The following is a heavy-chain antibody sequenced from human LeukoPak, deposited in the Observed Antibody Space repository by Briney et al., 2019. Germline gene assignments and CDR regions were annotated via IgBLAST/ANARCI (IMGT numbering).Heavy chain of an antibody. D-gene: IGHD5-24*01. CDR3: AREEMATISDY. J-gene: IGHJ4*02. CDR2: ISSSSSYI. V-gene: IGHV3-21*01. CDR1: GFTFSSYS. Sequence: GGSLRLSCAASGFTFSSYSMNWVRQAPGKGLEWVSSISSSSSYIYYADSVKGRFTISRDNAKSSLYPQMNSLRAEDTAVYYCAREEMATISDYWGQGTLVTVSS.